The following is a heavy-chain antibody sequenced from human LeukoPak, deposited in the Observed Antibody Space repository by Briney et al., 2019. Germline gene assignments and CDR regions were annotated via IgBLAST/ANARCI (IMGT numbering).Heavy chain of an antibody. V-gene: IGHV4-28*03. CDR2: IYYSGST. CDR3: ARGREQWLVRRGFDY. CDR1: GYSISSSNW. D-gene: IGHD6-19*01. Sequence: SETLSLTCAVSGYSISSSNWWGWIRQPPGKGLEWIGYIYYSGSTNYNPSLKSRVTISVDTSKNQFSLKLSSVTAADTAVYYCARGREQWLVRRGFDYWGQGTLVTVSS. J-gene: IGHJ4*02.